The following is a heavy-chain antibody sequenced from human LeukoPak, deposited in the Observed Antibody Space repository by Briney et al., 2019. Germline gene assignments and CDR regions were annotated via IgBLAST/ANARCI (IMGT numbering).Heavy chain of an antibody. V-gene: IGHV3-9*03. D-gene: IGHD1-26*01. CDR2: ISWNSGSI. J-gene: IGHJ4*02. Sequence: GGSLRLSCAVSGFTFDDYAMHWVRQAPGKGLEWVSGISWNSGSIGYADSVKGRSTISRKNAKHSLYLQMNSLRAEDMALYYCENGGGSYLVHRIDCWGQGTLVTVS. CDR1: GFTFDDYA. CDR3: ENGGGSYLVHRIDC.